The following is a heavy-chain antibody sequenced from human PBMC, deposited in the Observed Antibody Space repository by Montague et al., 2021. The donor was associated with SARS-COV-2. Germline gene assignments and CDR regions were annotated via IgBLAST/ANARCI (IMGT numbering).Heavy chain of an antibody. Sequence: SLRLSCAASGFTFSSYEMNWVRQAPGKGLEWVSYISSSGSTIYYADSVKGRFTISRNNAKNSLYLQMNSLRAEDTAVYYCARAQYSGYDLPVGPYYCYYGMAVWGQGTTVTVSS. CDR3: ARAQYSGYDLPVGPYYCYYGMAV. D-gene: IGHD5-12*01. V-gene: IGHV3-48*03. CDR2: ISSSGSTI. J-gene: IGHJ6*02. CDR1: GFTFSSYE.